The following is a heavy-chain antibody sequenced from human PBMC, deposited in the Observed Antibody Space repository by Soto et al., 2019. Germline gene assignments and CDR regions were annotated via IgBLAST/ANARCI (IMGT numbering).Heavy chain of an antibody. Sequence: ASVKVSCKASGYTFTSYGISWVRQAPGQGLEWMGWISAYNGNTNYAQKLQGRVTMTTDTSTSTAYMELRSLRSDDTAVYYCARYCSSTSCYGHVYYWGQGTLVTVSS. V-gene: IGHV1-18*01. CDR2: ISAYNGNT. J-gene: IGHJ4*02. D-gene: IGHD2-2*01. CDR1: GYTFTSYG. CDR3: ARYCSSTSCYGHVYY.